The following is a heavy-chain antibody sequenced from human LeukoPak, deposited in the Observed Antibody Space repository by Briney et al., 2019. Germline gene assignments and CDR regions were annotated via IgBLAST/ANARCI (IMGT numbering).Heavy chain of an antibody. V-gene: IGHV3-74*01. CDR3: ARDLVVADMTYFDL. Sequence: PGGSLRLSCAASGFTFSSYWMHWVREAPGKGLVWVSRINSDGSSTSYADTVKGRFTISRDNAKNTLYLQMNSLRAEGTAVYYCARDLVVADMTYFDLWGRGTLVTVSS. CDR2: INSDGSST. CDR1: GFTFSSYW. J-gene: IGHJ2*01. D-gene: IGHD2-15*01.